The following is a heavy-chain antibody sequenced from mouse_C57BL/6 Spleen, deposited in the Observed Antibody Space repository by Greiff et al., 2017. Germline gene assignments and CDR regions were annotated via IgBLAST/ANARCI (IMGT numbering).Heavy chain of an antibody. CDR2: SNPGSGGA. Sequence: VQLQQSGAELVRPGTSVMVSCKASGYAFTNYLIEWVKQRPGQGLAGIGVSNPGSGGANDNVEFKGKATLAADQSSSIASMQRSSLTSEDAAVYFGERRGVVAYYYATGYKGQGASVTVSS. V-gene: IGHV1-54*01. J-gene: IGHJ4*01. D-gene: IGHD1-1*01. CDR3: ERRGVVAYYYATGY. CDR1: GYAFTNYL.